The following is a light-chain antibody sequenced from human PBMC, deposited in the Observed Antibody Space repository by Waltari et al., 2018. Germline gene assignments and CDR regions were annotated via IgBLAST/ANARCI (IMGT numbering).Light chain of an antibody. CDR2: EDN. CDR1: TPNIGNNY. J-gene: IGLJ3*02. Sequence: QSVLTQAPSVSAAPGPKVTISCSGSTPNIGNNYVSWYQQFPGTAPKLLIYEDNRRPSGIPDRFSGSKSGASATLGITGLQTGDEANYYCGTWDSSLGIGVLGGGTRVTVL. V-gene: IGLV1-51*01. CDR3: GTWDSSLGIGV.